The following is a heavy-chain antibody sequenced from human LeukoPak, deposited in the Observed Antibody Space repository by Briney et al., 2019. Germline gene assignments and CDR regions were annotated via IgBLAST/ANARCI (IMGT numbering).Heavy chain of an antibody. Sequence: SETLSLTCAVSGGSISSYYWSWIRQSPGRGLEYIGHIYYNGRTGYNPSLKSRVTISVDTSRNQFSLKLNSVTAADTAVYFCARWYCSRGTCYYLDYWGQGTLVTVSS. CDR2: IYYNGRT. D-gene: IGHD2-2*01. V-gene: IGHV4-59*01. J-gene: IGHJ4*02. CDR3: ARWYCSRGTCYYLDY. CDR1: GGSISSYY.